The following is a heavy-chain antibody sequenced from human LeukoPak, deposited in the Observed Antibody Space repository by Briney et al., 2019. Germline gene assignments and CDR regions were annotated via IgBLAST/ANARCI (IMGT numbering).Heavy chain of an antibody. CDR3: TTASGGVNGEGYYYYMDV. V-gene: IGHV3-15*01. D-gene: IGHD3-16*01. CDR1: GFTFSNAW. Sequence: GGSLRLSCAASGFTFSNAWMSWVRQAPGKGLEWVGRIKSKTDGGTTDYAAPVKGRFTISRDDLKNTLYLQMNSLKTEDTAVYYCTTASGGVNGEGYYYYMDVWGKGTTVTVSS. J-gene: IGHJ6*03. CDR2: IKSKTDGGTT.